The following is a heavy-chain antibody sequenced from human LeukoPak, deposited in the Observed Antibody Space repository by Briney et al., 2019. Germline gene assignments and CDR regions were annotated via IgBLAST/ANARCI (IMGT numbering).Heavy chain of an antibody. Sequence: SETLSLTCAVSGGSISSGGYSWSWIRQPPGKGLEWIGYIYHSGSTYYNPSLKSRVTISVDRFKNQFSLKLSSVTAADTAVYYCARDPGWGTSYNWFDPWGQGTLVTVSS. CDR1: GGSISSGGYS. J-gene: IGHJ5*02. D-gene: IGHD3-16*01. V-gene: IGHV4-30-2*01. CDR3: ARDPGWGTSYNWFDP. CDR2: IYHSGST.